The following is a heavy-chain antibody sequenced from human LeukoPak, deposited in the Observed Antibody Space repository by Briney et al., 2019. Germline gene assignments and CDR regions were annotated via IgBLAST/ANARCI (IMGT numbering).Heavy chain of an antibody. CDR2: MNPNSGNT. Sequence: ASVKVSCKASGYTFTSYDINWVRQATGQGLEWTGWMNPNSGNTGYAQKFQGRVTMTRNTSISTAYMELSSLRSEDTAVYYCARETDYYDSSGYYSTYYYYMDVWGKGTTVTISS. CDR1: GYTFTSYD. D-gene: IGHD3-22*01. CDR3: ARETDYYDSSGYYSTYYYYMDV. V-gene: IGHV1-8*01. J-gene: IGHJ6*03.